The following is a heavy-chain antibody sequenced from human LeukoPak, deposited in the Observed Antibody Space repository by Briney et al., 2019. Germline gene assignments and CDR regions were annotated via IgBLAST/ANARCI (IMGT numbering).Heavy chain of an antibody. J-gene: IGHJ4*02. Sequence: TSETLSLTCAVYGGSFSGYYWSWIRQPPGKGLQWIGDINHSGSTNYNPSLKSRVTISVDTSKNQFSLKLSSVTAADTAVYYCARHRGRYCSSTSCTVSYFDYWGQGTLVTVSS. CDR1: GGSFSGYY. CDR3: ARHRGRYCSSTSCTVSYFDY. CDR2: INHSGST. V-gene: IGHV4-34*01. D-gene: IGHD2-2*01.